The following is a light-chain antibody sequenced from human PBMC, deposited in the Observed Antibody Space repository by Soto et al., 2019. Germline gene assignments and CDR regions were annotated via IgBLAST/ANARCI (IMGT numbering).Light chain of an antibody. J-gene: IGLJ1*01. CDR1: SSNIGNNY. CDR3: RTWDSSLSAYV. Sequence: QSVLTQPPSVSAAPGQKVTISCSGSSSNIGNNYVSWYQQLPGTAPKLLIYDNNKRPSGIPDRFSGSKSGTSATLGITGLQXGDEADYYCRTWDSSLSAYVFGTGTKV. CDR2: DNN. V-gene: IGLV1-51*01.